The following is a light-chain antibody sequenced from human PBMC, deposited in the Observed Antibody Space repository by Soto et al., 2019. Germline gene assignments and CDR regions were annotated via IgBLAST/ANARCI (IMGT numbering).Light chain of an antibody. CDR3: QQYGNYWT. CDR1: RSVSSW. CDR2: KAS. V-gene: IGKV1-5*03. Sequence: DIQMTQSPSTLSASVGDRVTITCRAGRSVSSWLAWYQQKPGKAPKLLIYKASTLESGVPSRFSGSGSGTEFTITISSLQPDDFATYYCQQYGNYWTFGQGTTVEI. J-gene: IGKJ1*01.